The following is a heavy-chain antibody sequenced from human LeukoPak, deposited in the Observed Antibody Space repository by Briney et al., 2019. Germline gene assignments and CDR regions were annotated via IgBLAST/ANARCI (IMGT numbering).Heavy chain of an antibody. CDR1: GDSITSGTYY. J-gene: IGHJ4*02. CDR3: ARHAGGIAAAGTRPFDY. D-gene: IGHD6-13*01. V-gene: IGHV4-39*01. CDR2: IYYNGNT. Sequence: KPSETLSLTCTVSGDSITSGTYYWGWIRQPPGKGLEWIGCIYYNGNTYYNPSLKSRVTISVDTSKNQFPLKLSSVTAADTAVYYCARHAGGIAAAGTRPFDYWGQGTLVTVSS.